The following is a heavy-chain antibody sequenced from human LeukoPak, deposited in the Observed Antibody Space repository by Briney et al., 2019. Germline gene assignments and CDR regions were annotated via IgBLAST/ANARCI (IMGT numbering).Heavy chain of an antibody. Sequence: ASLKVSWKVSGYTFNSYDINWVRQATGQWLEWMGWMNPNSGNTGYAQKFQGRVTMTRNTSISTAYMELSSLRSEDTAVYYCARGAYGDYVKYWGQGTLVTVSS. D-gene: IGHD4-17*01. V-gene: IGHV1-8*01. J-gene: IGHJ4*02. CDR2: MNPNSGNT. CDR3: ARGAYGDYVKY. CDR1: GYTFNSYD.